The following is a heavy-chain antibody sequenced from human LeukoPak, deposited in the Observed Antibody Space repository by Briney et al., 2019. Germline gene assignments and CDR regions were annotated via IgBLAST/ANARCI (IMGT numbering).Heavy chain of an antibody. CDR2: IKQDGSER. J-gene: IGHJ4*02. Sequence: GGSLRLSCAASGFIISSYWMTWVRQAPGKGLEWVANIKQDGSERNYVDSVKGRFTISRDNAKTSVYLQMNSLRAEDTAVYFCARDKGLEYMDTGTFDSWGQGTLVTVSS. CDR3: ARDKGLEYMDTGTFDS. CDR1: GFIISSYW. V-gene: IGHV3-7*01. D-gene: IGHD2/OR15-2a*01.